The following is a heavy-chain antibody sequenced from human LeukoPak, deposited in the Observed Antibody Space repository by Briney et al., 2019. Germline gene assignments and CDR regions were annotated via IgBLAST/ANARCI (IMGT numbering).Heavy chain of an antibody. CDR2: IYSSGST. CDR3: AREGTTVTHFDY. D-gene: IGHD4-11*01. J-gene: IGHJ4*02. CDR1: GGSISGYY. V-gene: IGHV4-59*01. Sequence: SDTLSLTCTVSGGSISGYYWSWIRQPPGKGLEWIGYIYSSGSTNYNPSLKSRVTISIDTSKNQFSLKLSSVTAADTAVYYCAREGTTVTHFDYWGQGTLVTVSS.